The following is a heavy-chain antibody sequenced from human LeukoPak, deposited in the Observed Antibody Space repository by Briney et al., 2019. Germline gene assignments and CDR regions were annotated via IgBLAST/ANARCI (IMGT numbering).Heavy chain of an antibody. Sequence: GGSLRLSCAASGFTFSSYSMNWVRQAPGKGLEWVSYISSSSSTIYYADSVKGRFTVSRDNSKNTLYVQMKSLRAEDTAVYYCAKDFVVVPGNVNYFDYWGQGTLVTVSS. CDR1: GFTFSSYS. D-gene: IGHD2-21*02. CDR2: ISSSSSTI. CDR3: AKDFVVVPGNVNYFDY. J-gene: IGHJ4*02. V-gene: IGHV3-48*01.